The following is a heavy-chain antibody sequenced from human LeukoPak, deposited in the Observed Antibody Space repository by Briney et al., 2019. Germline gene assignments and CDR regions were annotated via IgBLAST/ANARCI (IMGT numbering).Heavy chain of an antibody. CDR2: IIPIFGTA. CDR1: GGTFISYA. J-gene: IGHJ4*02. V-gene: IGHV1-69*05. CDR3: ASSWWERQGRLYFDY. Sequence: SVKVSCKASGGTFISYAISWVRQAPGQGLEWMGGIIPIFGTANYAQKFQGRVTITTDESTSTACMELSSLRSEDTAVYYCASSWWERQGRLYFDYWGQGTLVTVSS. D-gene: IGHD1-1*01.